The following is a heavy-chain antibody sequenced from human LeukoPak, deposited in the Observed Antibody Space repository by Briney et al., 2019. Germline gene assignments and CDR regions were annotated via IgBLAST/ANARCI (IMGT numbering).Heavy chain of an antibody. CDR2: IYPGDSDT. Sequence: GESLKISCKGSGYSFTSYWIGWVRQMPGKGLEWMGIIYPGDSDTRYSPSFQGQVTISADKSISTAYLQWSSLKASDTAMYYCARPRWGYSYGFAPFDYWGQGTLVTVSS. J-gene: IGHJ4*02. CDR1: GYSFTSYW. CDR3: ARPRWGYSYGFAPFDY. D-gene: IGHD5-18*01. V-gene: IGHV5-51*01.